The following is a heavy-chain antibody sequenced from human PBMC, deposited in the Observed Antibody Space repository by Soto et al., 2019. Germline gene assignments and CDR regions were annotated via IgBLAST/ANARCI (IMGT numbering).Heavy chain of an antibody. D-gene: IGHD3-10*01. CDR3: ARGTDRGWFDP. Sequence: SETLSLTCAVSGGSISIGGYSWSCIRQPPGKGLEWIGYIYHSGSTYYNPSLKSRVTISVDRSKNQFSLKLSSVTAADTAVYYCARGTDRGWFDPWGQGTLVTVSS. CDR1: GGSISIGGYS. V-gene: IGHV4-30-2*01. J-gene: IGHJ5*02. CDR2: IYHSGST.